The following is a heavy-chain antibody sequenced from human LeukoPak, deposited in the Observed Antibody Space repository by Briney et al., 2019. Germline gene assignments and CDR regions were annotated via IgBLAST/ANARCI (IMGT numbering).Heavy chain of an antibody. CDR2: INPDGSDK. D-gene: IGHD1-1*01. CDR1: GFTFSSHW. J-gene: IGHJ4*02. V-gene: IGHV3-7*01. Sequence: GGFLRLSCVASGFTFSSHWMTWVRQAPGKGLEWVANINPDGSDKYYADSVKGRFTISRDNAKNTVYLQMNGLRAEDTTVYYCATVSEYWGQGTLVTVSS. CDR3: ATVSEY.